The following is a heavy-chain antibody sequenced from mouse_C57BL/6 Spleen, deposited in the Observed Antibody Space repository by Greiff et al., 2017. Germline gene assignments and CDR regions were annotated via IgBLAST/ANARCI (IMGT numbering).Heavy chain of an antibody. CDR3: ARRGITTVVPYFDY. J-gene: IGHJ2*01. V-gene: IGHV1-54*01. Sequence: VQLQQSGAELVRPGTSVKVSCKASGYAFTNYLIEWVKQRPGQGLEWIGVINPGSGGTNYNEKFKGKATLTADKSSSTAYMQLSSLTSEDSAVYFCARRGITTVVPYFDYWGQGTTLTVSS. CDR2: INPGSGGT. D-gene: IGHD1-1*01. CDR1: GYAFTNYL.